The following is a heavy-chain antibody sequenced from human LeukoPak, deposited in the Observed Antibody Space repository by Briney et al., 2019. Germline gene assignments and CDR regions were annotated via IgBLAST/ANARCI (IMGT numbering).Heavy chain of an antibody. V-gene: IGHV3-30*04. J-gene: IGHJ4*02. D-gene: IGHD3-10*01. CDR3: AKDSGWFGELSFDY. CDR1: GFTFSYFE. CDR2: ISYDGSNK. Sequence: GGSLSFSCVDSGFTFSYFEMNWVRQAPGKGLEWVAVISYDGSNKYYEDSVKGRFTISRDNSKNTLYLQMNSLRAEDTAVYYCAKDSGWFGELSFDYWGQGTLVTVSS.